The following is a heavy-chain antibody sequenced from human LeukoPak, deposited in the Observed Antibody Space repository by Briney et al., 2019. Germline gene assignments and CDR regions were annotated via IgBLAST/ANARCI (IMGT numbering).Heavy chain of an antibody. J-gene: IGHJ5*02. CDR2: IHIYRGNT. Sequence: ASVKVSCKASGYSSTNYGISWVRQAPGQELEWMGWIHIYRGNTNYAQKFQGRVTMTTDTSTSTVYMEVRGLRSDDTAMYYCARDNSVGDSAWWFDPWGQGTLVTVSS. CDR3: ARDNSVGDSAWWFDP. V-gene: IGHV1-18*01. D-gene: IGHD5-12*01. CDR1: GYSSTNYG.